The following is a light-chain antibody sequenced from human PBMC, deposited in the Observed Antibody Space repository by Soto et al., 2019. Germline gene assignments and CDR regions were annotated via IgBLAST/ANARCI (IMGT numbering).Light chain of an antibody. J-gene: IGLJ2*01. CDR2: EVS. CDR3: SSYTSSSTSVV. V-gene: IGLV2-14*01. Sequence: QPASVSGSPGQSITISCTGTSSDVGGYNYVSWYQQHPGKAPKLMIYEVSNRPSGVSNRFSGSKSGNTASLTISGLQAEDEADYYCSSYTSSSTSVVFGGGTKVTVL. CDR1: SSDVGGYNY.